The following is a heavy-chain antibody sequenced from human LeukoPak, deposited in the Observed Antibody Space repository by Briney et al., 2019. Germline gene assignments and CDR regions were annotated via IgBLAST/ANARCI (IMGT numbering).Heavy chain of an antibody. CDR3: AKGDTLLWFGDHRGGWFDP. CDR1: GFTFSSYG. CDR2: IQYDGSNK. D-gene: IGHD3-10*01. Sequence: GGSLRLSCAASGFTFSSYGMHWVRQAPGKGLEWVAFIQYDGSNKYYADSVKGRFTISRDNSKNTLYLQMNSLRAEDTAVYYCAKGDTLLWFGDHRGGWFDPWGQGTLVTVSS. V-gene: IGHV3-30*02. J-gene: IGHJ5*02.